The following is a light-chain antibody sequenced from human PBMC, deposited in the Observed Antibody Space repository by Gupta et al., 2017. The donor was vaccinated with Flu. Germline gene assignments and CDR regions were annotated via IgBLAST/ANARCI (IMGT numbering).Light chain of an antibody. Sequence: EVVLTQSPATLSLSPGVRAVLSCRASQSVRLSLAWYQQKPGQAPRLLMFDASRRAAGIPARFSGSGYGTDFTLTISTREPEDFAVYYCQQRSYLPMYTFGQGTKLEMK. CDR1: QSVRLS. V-gene: IGKV3-11*01. J-gene: IGKJ2*01. CDR2: DAS. CDR3: QQRSYLPMYT.